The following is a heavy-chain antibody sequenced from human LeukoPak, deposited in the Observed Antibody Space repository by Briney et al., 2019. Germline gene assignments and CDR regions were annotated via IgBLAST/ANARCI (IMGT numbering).Heavy chain of an antibody. D-gene: IGHD3-3*01. J-gene: IGHJ4*02. CDR3: AAVSTIFGVAT. V-gene: IGHV1-69*05. CDR2: IIPIFGTA. Sequence: GASVKVSCKASGGTFSSYAISWVRQAPGQGLEWMGGIIPIFGTANYAQKFQERVTITRDMSTSTAYMELSSLRSEDTAVYYCAAVSTIFGVATWGQGTLVTVSS. CDR1: GGTFSSYA.